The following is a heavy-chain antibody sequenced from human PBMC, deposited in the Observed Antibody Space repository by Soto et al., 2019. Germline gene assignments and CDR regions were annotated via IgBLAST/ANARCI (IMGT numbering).Heavy chain of an antibody. CDR1: GFTFSSYS. CDR3: AATIFGVVRRDMDV. CDR2: ISSSSYI. V-gene: IGHV3-21*01. Sequence: GGSLRLSCAASGFTFSSYSMNWVRQAPGKGLEWVSSISSSSYIYYADSVKGRFTISRDNAKNSLYLQMNSLRAEDTAVYYCAATIFGVVRRDMDVWGQGTTVTVSS. J-gene: IGHJ6*02. D-gene: IGHD3-3*01.